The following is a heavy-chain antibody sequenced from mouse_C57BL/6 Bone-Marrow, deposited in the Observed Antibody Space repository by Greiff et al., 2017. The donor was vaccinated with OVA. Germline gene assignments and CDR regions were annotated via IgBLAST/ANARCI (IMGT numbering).Heavy chain of an antibody. D-gene: IGHD1-1*01. V-gene: IGHV1-22*01. J-gene: IGHJ1*03. CDR1: GYTFTDYN. CDR3: ARSPSYYYGSSYDWYFDV. CDR2: INPNNGGT. Sequence: VQLQQSGPELVKPGASVKMSCKASGYTFTDYNMHWVKQSHGKSLEWIGYINPNNGGTSYNQKFKGKATLTVNKSSSTAYMELRSLTSEDSAVYYCARSPSYYYGSSYDWYFDVWGTGTTVTVSS.